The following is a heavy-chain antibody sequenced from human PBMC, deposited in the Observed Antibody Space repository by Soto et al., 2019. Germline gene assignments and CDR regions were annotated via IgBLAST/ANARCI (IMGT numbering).Heavy chain of an antibody. CDR2: IIHSGST. J-gene: IGHJ4*02. V-gene: IGHV4-34*01. D-gene: IGHD7-27*01. CDR3: ARGWGRIFDY. Sequence: QVQLQQWGAGLLKPSETLSFTCAVYGGSFSGYYWNWIRQPPGKGLEWIGEIIHSGSTNYNPSLTSRVTISVDTSKHQSSLKLSSVTAADTAVYYCARGWGRIFDYWGQGTLVTVSS. CDR1: GGSFSGYY.